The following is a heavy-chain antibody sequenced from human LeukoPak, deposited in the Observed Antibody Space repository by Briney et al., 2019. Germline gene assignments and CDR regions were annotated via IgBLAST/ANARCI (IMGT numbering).Heavy chain of an antibody. Sequence: PGGSLRLSCAASGFTFSDYYMSWIRQAPGKGLEWVSYISSSSSYTNYADSVKGRFTISRDNAKNSLYLQMNSLRAEDTAVYYCARGQFPSPYYFDYWGQGTLVTVSS. CDR1: GFTFSDYY. D-gene: IGHD5-24*01. CDR2: ISSSSSYT. J-gene: IGHJ4*02. V-gene: IGHV3-11*06. CDR3: ARGQFPSPYYFDY.